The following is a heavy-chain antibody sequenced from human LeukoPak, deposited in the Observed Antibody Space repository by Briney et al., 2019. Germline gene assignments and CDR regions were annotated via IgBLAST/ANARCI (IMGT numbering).Heavy chain of an antibody. V-gene: IGHV3-23*01. D-gene: IGHD6-19*01. CDR1: GFTFKEYG. J-gene: IGHJ4*02. CDR3: TKGDGGWYPIDS. Sequence: PGASLRLSCAASGFTFKEYGMSWVRQAPGKGLEWVSTIKDNGANTHYADSVKGRFTISRDSSKNTLFLQMNSLRADDTARYYCTKGDGGWYPIDSWGQGTLIIVSS. CDR2: IKDNGANT.